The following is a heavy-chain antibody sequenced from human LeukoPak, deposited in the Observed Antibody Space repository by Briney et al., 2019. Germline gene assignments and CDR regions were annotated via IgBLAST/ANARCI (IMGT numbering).Heavy chain of an antibody. V-gene: IGHV3-7*01. D-gene: IGHD3-10*01. CDR2: IKQDGSEK. Sequence: GGSLRLSCAASGFTFSSYSMNWVRQAPGKGLEWVANIKQDGSEKYYVDSVKGRFTISRDNAKNSLYLQMNSLRAEDTAVYYCARKPITMVRGVIANGYYFDYWGQGTLVTVSS. J-gene: IGHJ4*02. CDR1: GFTFSSYS. CDR3: ARKPITMVRGVIANGYYFDY.